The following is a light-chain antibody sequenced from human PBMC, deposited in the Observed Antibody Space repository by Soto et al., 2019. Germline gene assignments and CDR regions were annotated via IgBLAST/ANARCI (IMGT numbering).Light chain of an antibody. CDR2: DVN. Sequence: QSALTQPASVSGSPGQSITTSCTGTSSDIGAYNYVSWYQQHPGKAPKLMIYDVNIRPSGVSNRFSGSKSGNTASLTISGLQAEDEADYYCTSWTTSTTMIFGGGTKVTVL. J-gene: IGLJ2*01. V-gene: IGLV2-14*03. CDR3: TSWTTSTTMI. CDR1: SSDIGAYNY.